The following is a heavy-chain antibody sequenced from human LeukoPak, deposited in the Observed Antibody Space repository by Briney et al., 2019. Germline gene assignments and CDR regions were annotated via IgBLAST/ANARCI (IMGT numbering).Heavy chain of an antibody. D-gene: IGHD6-25*01. V-gene: IGHV3-23*01. J-gene: IGHJ4*02. CDR2: VGSDGINT. Sequence: GGSLRLSCAASGFTFSDYYMSWIRQAPGKGLEWVSAVGSDGINTAYTDSVKGRFTISRDNSKNTLYLQLSSLRAEDTAMYYCAKGLAAGSQYFDYWGQGTLVTVSS. CDR3: AKGLAAGSQYFDY. CDR1: GFTFSDYY.